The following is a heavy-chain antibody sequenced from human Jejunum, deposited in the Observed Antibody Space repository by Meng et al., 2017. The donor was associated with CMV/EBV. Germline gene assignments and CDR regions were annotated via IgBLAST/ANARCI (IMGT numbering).Heavy chain of an antibody. CDR3: AREGPGSGYQVTHN. Sequence: SGYTFTSYGISWVRQASGQGLEWIGWVSAYNGNTKYAEKFQGRVTLTTDSSTRTAYMELRSLISDDTAVYYCAREGPGSGYQVTHNWGQGTLVTVSS. CDR1: GYTFTSYG. V-gene: IGHV1-18*01. J-gene: IGHJ4*02. CDR2: VSAYNGNT. D-gene: IGHD2-2*01.